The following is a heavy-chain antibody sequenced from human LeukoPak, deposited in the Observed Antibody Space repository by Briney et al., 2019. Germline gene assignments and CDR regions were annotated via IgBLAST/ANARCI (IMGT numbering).Heavy chain of an antibody. CDR1: GGTFSSYA. CDR3: ARDSPRYSGNFDY. V-gene: IGHV1-69*13. Sequence: SVKVSCKASGGTFSSYAISWVRQAPGQGLEWMGGIIPIFGTANYAQKFQGRVTITADESTSTAYMELSSLRSEDTAVYYCARDSPRYSGNFDYWGQGTLVTVSS. J-gene: IGHJ4*02. D-gene: IGHD1-26*01. CDR2: IIPIFGTA.